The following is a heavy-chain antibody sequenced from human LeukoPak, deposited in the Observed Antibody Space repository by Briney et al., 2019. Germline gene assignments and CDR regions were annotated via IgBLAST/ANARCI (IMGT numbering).Heavy chain of an antibody. D-gene: IGHD2-2*01. CDR2: ISSSSSTI. CDR1: GFTFSSYS. J-gene: IGHJ4*02. CDR3: ARAGYCSSTSCPRDFGY. Sequence: SGGSLRLSCAASGFTFSSYSMNWVRQAPGKELEWVSYISSSSSTIYYADSVKGRFTISRDNAKNSLYLQMNSLRAEDTAVYYCARAGYCSSTSCPRDFGYWGQGTLVTVSS. V-gene: IGHV3-48*01.